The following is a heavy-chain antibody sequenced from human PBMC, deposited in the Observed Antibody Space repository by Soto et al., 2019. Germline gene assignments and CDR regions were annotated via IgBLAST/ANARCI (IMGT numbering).Heavy chain of an antibody. V-gene: IGHV3-23*01. CDR1: GVTFSNYP. D-gene: IGHD5-18*01. J-gene: IGHJ4*02. Sequence: GGSLRLSCAASGVTFSNYPMSWVRQAPGKGLEWVSAISSSGGDTYYAEFVKGRFTISRDNSKDTLLLQMNSLRAEDTAVYYCAKEGYTHGWVDYWGQGTLVTVSS. CDR3: AKEGYTHGWVDY. CDR2: ISSSGGDT.